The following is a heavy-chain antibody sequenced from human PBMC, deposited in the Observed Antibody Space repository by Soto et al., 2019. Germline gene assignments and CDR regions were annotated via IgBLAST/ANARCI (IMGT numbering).Heavy chain of an antibody. Sequence: QVQLVQSGAEVKKPGSSVKVSCKASGGTFSSYTISWVRQAPGQGLEWMGRIIPILGIANYAQKFQGRVTITADKSTSTAYMELSSLRSEDTAVYYCAGTSVVVVAAPGLFDPRGQGTLVTVSS. V-gene: IGHV1-69*02. D-gene: IGHD2-15*01. CDR3: AGTSVVVVAAPGLFDP. CDR2: IIPILGIA. J-gene: IGHJ5*02. CDR1: GGTFSSYT.